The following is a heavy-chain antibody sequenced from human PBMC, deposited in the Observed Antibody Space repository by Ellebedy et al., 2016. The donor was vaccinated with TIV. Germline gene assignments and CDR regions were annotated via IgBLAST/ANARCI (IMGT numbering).Heavy chain of an antibody. CDR2: IHKGGSER. Sequence: GESLKISCAAFEFSFGADGMRWVRQAPGKGLEWVARIHKGGSERYSVDSVKGRFTVSRANTRDMLFLEMSSLKADDTGIYYCGRGGVRSSWYWRLWGQGTLVTVSA. CDR3: GRGGVRSSWYWRL. D-gene: IGHD6-13*01. V-gene: IGHV3-7*03. J-gene: IGHJ4*02. CDR1: EFSFGADG.